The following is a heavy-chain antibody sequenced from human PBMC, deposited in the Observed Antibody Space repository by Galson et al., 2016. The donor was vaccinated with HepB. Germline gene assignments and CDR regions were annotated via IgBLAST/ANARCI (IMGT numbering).Heavy chain of an antibody. Sequence: SETLSLTCTVSGGSISTNYWSWIRQPPGKGLEWIGNSQNSGTTNYNPSLKSRVTVSLDTSKNQFSLTLTSVTAAAPALYYCAMDTHTWVRFDYWGQGTLVTVSS. J-gene: IGHJ4*02. CDR3: AMDTHTWVRFDY. CDR2: SQNSGTT. V-gene: IGHV4-59*01. D-gene: IGHD5-18*01. CDR1: GGSISTNY.